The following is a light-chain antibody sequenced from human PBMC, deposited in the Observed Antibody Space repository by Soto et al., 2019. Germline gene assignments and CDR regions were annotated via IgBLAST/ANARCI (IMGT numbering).Light chain of an antibody. CDR3: QQSNIWPFS. CDR1: QGVTTN. J-gene: IGKJ5*01. Sequence: EIVMTQSPGTLSVSPGERATLTCRAGQGVTTNFAWYQQKSGQSPRLLIYDVSIMATGVPARFSGTGSETDFTLTISGLQSEDSAVYFCQQSNIWPFSFGQGTRLEIK. V-gene: IGKV3-15*01. CDR2: DVS.